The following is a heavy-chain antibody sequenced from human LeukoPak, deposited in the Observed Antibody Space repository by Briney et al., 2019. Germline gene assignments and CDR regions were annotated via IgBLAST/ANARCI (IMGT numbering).Heavy chain of an antibody. V-gene: IGHV3-20*04. J-gene: IGHJ6*03. D-gene: IGHD2-2*01. Sequence: GGSLRLSCAASGFTFDDYGMSWVRQAPGKGLEWVSGINWNGGSTGYADSVKGRFTISRDNAKNSLYLQMNSLRAEDTALYYCARENCSSTSYPAGYSYYYYMDVWGKGTTVTVSS. CDR1: GFTFDDYG. CDR3: ARENCSSTSYPAGYSYYYYMDV. CDR2: INWNGGST.